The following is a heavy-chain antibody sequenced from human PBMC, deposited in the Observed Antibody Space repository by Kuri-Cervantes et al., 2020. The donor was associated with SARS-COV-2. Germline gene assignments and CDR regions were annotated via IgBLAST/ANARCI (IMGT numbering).Heavy chain of an antibody. Sequence: GESLKISCAASGFTFSSYAMSWVRQAPGKGLEWVSVIYSGGSSTYYADSVKGRFTISRDNSKNTLYLQMSSLRAEDTAVYYCAKGGLDSGWGYWGQGTLVTVSS. V-gene: IGHV3-23*03. CDR3: AKGGLDSGWGY. D-gene: IGHD6-19*01. CDR1: GFTFSSYA. CDR2: IYSGGSST. J-gene: IGHJ4*02.